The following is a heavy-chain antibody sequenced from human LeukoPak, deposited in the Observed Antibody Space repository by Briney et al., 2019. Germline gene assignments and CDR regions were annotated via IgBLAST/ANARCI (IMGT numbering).Heavy chain of an antibody. CDR3: ARSSGNYWAAPFDY. Sequence: GGSLRLSCTASGLIFRTYALSWVRQAPGKGLEWVSGIRDNDFSTYYADSVKGRLTISRDNSKNTVYLQMNSLRAEDTAVYYCARSSGNYWAAPFDYWGQGTLVTVSS. CDR2: IRDNDFST. J-gene: IGHJ4*02. V-gene: IGHV3-23*01. CDR1: GLIFRTYA. D-gene: IGHD1-26*01.